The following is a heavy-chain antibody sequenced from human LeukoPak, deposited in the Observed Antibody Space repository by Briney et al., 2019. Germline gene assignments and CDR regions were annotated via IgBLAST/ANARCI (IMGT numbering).Heavy chain of an antibody. D-gene: IGHD3-10*01. Sequence: KGGESLKISCKGSGYSFTSYWIGWVRQMPGKGLEWMGIIYPGDSDTRYSPSFQGQVTISADKSISTAYLQWSSLKASDTAMYYCATHYYGSGSYYNDFDYWGQGTLVTVSS. J-gene: IGHJ4*02. CDR1: GYSFTSYW. CDR3: ATHYYGSGSYYNDFDY. V-gene: IGHV5-51*01. CDR2: IYPGDSDT.